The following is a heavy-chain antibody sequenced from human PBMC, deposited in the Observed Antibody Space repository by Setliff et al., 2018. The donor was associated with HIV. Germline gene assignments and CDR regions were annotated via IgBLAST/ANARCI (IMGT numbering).Heavy chain of an antibody. CDR1: GFIFSDHY. CDR3: ARDHLGSYDY. J-gene: IGHJ4*02. V-gene: IGHV3-72*01. CDR2: IRNKVNSYTT. D-gene: IGHD3-10*01. Sequence: PGGSLRLSCVVSGFIFSDHYMDWVRQAPGKGLEWVARIRNKVNSYTTEYVASVKGRFTISRDDSEKSTHLKMNSLKTEDTAVYYCARDHLGSYDYWGQGTLVTVSS.